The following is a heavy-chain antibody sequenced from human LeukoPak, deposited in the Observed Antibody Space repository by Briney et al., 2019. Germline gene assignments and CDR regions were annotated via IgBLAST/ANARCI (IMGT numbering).Heavy chain of an antibody. CDR2: IGTAGDT. CDR3: ARHMEWLRAFDI. CDR1: GFTFSSYD. V-gene: IGHV3-13*01. J-gene: IGHJ3*02. D-gene: IGHD3-3*01. Sequence: GGSLRLSCAASGFTFSSYDMHWVRQATGKGLEWVSAIGTAGDTYYPGSVKGRFTISRENAKNSLYLQMNSLRAGDTAVYYCARHMEWLRAFDIWGQGTMVTVSS.